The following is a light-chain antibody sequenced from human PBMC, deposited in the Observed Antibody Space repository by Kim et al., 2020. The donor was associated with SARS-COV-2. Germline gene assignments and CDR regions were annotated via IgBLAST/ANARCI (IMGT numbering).Light chain of an antibody. J-gene: IGKJ4*01. CDR2: DAS. Sequence: LSPAERAPLSRRASLAVSTSLAWFQHKPGQAPRLLIHDASYRATCSPARFSGSGSGTDFTLTITGLQAEDFAVYYCQQREDWPLTFGGGTKLEI. CDR3: QQREDWPLT. CDR1: LAVSTS. V-gene: IGKV3-11*01.